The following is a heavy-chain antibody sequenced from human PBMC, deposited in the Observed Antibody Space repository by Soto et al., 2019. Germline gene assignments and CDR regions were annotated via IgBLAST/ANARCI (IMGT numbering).Heavy chain of an antibody. V-gene: IGHV1-69*06. J-gene: IGHJ5*02. Sequence: QVQLVQSGPEVQKPGSSVKVSCKGSGGFNSYSISWVRQAPGQGPEWMGGIIPIFATPTYAQKFQGRVTITADKSTSTAYMELSRLTSEDTAVYYCARGGPVIIPAATNWFDPWCQGTLVSVSS. D-gene: IGHD2-2*01. CDR1: GGFNSYS. CDR2: IIPIFATP. CDR3: ARGGPVIIPAATNWFDP.